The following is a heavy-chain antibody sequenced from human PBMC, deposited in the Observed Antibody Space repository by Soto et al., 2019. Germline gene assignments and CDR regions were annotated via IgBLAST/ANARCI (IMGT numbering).Heavy chain of an antibody. CDR2: INKDGSEK. J-gene: IGHJ6*02. Sequence: EVQLVESGGGLVQPGGSLRLSCGASGFTFSSYWMTWVRQAPGKGLEWVANINKDGSEKYYVDSVKGRFTIARDNXKXTXXLQMNSLRAEDTAVYYCARDVTSGVTYYTYYGTDVWGQGTTVTVS. V-gene: IGHV3-7*01. CDR1: GFTFSSYW. D-gene: IGHD3-3*01. CDR3: ARDVTSGVTYYTYYGTDV.